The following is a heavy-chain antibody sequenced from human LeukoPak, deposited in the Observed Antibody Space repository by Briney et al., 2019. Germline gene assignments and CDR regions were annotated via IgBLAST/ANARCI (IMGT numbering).Heavy chain of an antibody. Sequence: ASVKVSCKASGYTFTSYYMHWVRQAPGQGLEWMGWMNPNSGNTGYAQKFQGRVTITRNTSISTAYMELSSLRSEDTAVYYCARVVRTVEYYYYYYYMDVWGKGTTVTVSS. V-gene: IGHV1-8*03. D-gene: IGHD3/OR15-3a*01. CDR3: ARVVRTVEYYYYYYYMDV. CDR2: MNPNSGNT. J-gene: IGHJ6*03. CDR1: GYTFTSYY.